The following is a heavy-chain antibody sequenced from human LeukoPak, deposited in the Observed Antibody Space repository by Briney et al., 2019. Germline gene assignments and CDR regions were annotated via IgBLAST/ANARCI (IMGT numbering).Heavy chain of an antibody. V-gene: IGHV1-24*01. D-gene: IGHD1-7*01. Sequence: ASVKVSCKVSGYILTELSMHWVRQAPGKGLEWMGGFDPEDGETIYAQKFQGRVTMTEDTSTDTAYMELSSLRSEDTAVYYCARAPPRNYFFDPWGQGTLVTVSS. J-gene: IGHJ5*02. CDR2: FDPEDGET. CDR3: ARAPPRNYFFDP. CDR1: GYILTELS.